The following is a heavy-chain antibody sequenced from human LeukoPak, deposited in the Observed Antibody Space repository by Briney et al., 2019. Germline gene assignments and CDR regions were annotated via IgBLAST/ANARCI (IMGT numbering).Heavy chain of an antibody. Sequence: PGGSLRLSCEASGFPFSDHNMDWVRQAPGKGLEWVGRIRNKPNSYTTEYAASVRGRFTISRDDSKNSLFLQMDSLKTEDTAMYYCARDAGWRLDPWGQGTLVTVSS. CDR2: IRNKPNSYTT. CDR1: GFPFSDHN. CDR3: ARDAGWRLDP. J-gene: IGHJ5*02. V-gene: IGHV3-72*01. D-gene: IGHD3-3*01.